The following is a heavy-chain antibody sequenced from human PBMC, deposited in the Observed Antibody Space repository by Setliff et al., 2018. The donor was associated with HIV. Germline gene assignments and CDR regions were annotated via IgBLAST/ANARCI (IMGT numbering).Heavy chain of an antibody. Sequence: SSETLSLTCTVSGDSISSGSNYWSWIRQPAGKGLEWIGRIYTSGPRYNPSLENRVTISVDTSKSTFFLMLSSVTAADTAVYYCARASSDIPGVDSNYFDDWGQGTLVTVSS. CDR1: GDSISSGSNY. V-gene: IGHV4-61*02. CDR3: ARASSDIPGVDSNYFDD. CDR2: IYTSGP. D-gene: IGHD2-2*01. J-gene: IGHJ4*02.